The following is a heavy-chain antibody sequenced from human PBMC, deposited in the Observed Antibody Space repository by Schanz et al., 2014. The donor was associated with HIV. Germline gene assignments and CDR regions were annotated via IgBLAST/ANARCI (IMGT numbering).Heavy chain of an antibody. CDR2: IWYDGSDK. V-gene: IGHV3-33*06. Sequence: QVQLVESGGGVVQPGRSLRLSCAASGFTFSSYGMHWVRQAPGKGLEWVAVIWYDGSDKYYADSVKGRFTISRDNSKNTLYLQMNSLRAEDTAIYYCAKQFGGLSASELLNWGQGTLVTVSS. CDR1: GFTFSSYG. CDR3: AKQFGGLSASELLN. J-gene: IGHJ1*01. D-gene: IGHD2-15*01.